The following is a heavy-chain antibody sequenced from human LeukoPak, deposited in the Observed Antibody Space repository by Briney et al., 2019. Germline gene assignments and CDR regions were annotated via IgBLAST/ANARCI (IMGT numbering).Heavy chain of an antibody. CDR3: AKGTDYGDPGYFDY. V-gene: IGHV3-23*01. Sequence: GGSLRLSCAASGFAFSSYAMSWVRQAPGKGLEWVSAISGSGGSTYYADSVKGRFTISRDNSKNTPYLQMNSLRAEDAAVYYCAKGTDYGDPGYFDYWGQGTLVTVSS. J-gene: IGHJ4*02. D-gene: IGHD4-17*01. CDR1: GFAFSSYA. CDR2: ISGSGGST.